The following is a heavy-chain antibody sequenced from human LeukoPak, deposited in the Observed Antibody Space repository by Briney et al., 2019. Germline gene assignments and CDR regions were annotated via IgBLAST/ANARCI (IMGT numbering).Heavy chain of an antibody. CDR1: GYTFFSYG. CDR2: INPQKTNT. D-gene: IGHD4/OR15-4a*01. CDR3: ARRKYGADYNGMDV. V-gene: IGHV1-18*01. J-gene: IGHJ6*02. Sequence: ASVKVSCKASGYTFFSYGISWVRLTRGRGPEHMASINPQKTNTNYAQKFQGRVTVTADTSTNTAYMEVRSLRSDDTAIYYCARRKYGADYNGMDVWGQGTTVTVSS.